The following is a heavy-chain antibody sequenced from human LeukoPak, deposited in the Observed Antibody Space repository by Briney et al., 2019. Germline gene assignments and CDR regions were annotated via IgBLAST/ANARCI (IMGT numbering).Heavy chain of an antibody. CDR2: IRYDGSNK. D-gene: IGHD3-22*01. CDR1: GFTFSSFG. CDR3: ARGDYDNPY. V-gene: IGHV3-30*02. J-gene: IGHJ4*02. Sequence: PGGSLRLSCAASGFTFSSFGMHWVRQAPGKGLEWVAFIRYDGSNKYYADSVRGRFTISRDNSKNTLYLQMNSLRAEDTAVYYCARGDYDNPYWGQGTLVTVSS.